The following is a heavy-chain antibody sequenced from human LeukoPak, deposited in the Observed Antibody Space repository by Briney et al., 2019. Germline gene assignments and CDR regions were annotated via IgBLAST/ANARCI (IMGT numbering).Heavy chain of an antibody. CDR3: ARAGILSTGDYFDP. CDR1: GGSITSGTFY. D-gene: IGHD5/OR15-5a*01. CDR2: IHHIGST. J-gene: IGHJ5*02. V-gene: IGHV4-39*07. Sequence: PSETLSLTCTVSGGSITSGTFYWGWTLQPPGKGLEWIGTIHHIGSTSYNPSLQSRATISGDTSNNQFSLKLSSVTAADTAVYYCARAGILSTGDYFDPWGQGTLVTVSS.